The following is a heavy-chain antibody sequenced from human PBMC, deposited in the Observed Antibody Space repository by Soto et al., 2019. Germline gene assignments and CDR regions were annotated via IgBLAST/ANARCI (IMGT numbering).Heavy chain of an antibody. CDR1: GFTFSSYG. D-gene: IGHD3-16*01. CDR2: ISYDGSNK. CDR3: AKRPMRGGIDY. J-gene: IGHJ4*02. V-gene: IGHV3-30*18. Sequence: QVQLVESGGGVVQPGRSLRLSCAASGFTFSSYGMHWVRQAPGKGLEWVAVISYDGSNKYYADSVKGRFTISRDNSKNTLYLQMNSLRAEDTAVYYCAKRPMRGGIDYWGQGTLVTVSS.